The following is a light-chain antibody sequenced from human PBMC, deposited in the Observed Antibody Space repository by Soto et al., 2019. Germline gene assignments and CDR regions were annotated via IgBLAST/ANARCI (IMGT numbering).Light chain of an antibody. Sequence: ETVMTQSPATLSVSPGERATLSCRAGQSVNSYLACYQQKPAQAPRLLIRGASSRATGIPARFSGSGSGTEFTLTISSLQSEDFAVYYCQQYNRWPLTFGGGTKVEIK. CDR3: QQYNRWPLT. J-gene: IGKJ4*02. CDR1: QSVNSY. CDR2: GAS. V-gene: IGKV3-15*01.